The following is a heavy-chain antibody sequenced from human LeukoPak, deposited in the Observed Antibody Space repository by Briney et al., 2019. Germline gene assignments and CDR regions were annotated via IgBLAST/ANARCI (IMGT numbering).Heavy chain of an antibody. J-gene: IGHJ5*02. V-gene: IGHV4-61*02. Sequence: PSQTLSLTCTVSGGSISSGSYYWSWIRQPAGKGLEWIGRIYISGSTNYNPSLKSRVTISVDTSKNQFSLKLSSVTAADTAVYYCARAADVDTAMVSDWFDPWGQGTLVTVSS. CDR1: GGSISSGSYY. CDR2: IYISGST. D-gene: IGHD5-18*01. CDR3: ARAADVDTAMVSDWFDP.